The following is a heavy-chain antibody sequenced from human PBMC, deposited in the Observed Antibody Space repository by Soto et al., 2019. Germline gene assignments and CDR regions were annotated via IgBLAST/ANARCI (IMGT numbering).Heavy chain of an antibody. V-gene: IGHV3-74*01. J-gene: IGHJ6*02. CDR2: FGGDENYT. CDR1: GFSVKRYW. CDR3: GKGRELGVVRYGLDA. D-gene: IGHD3-3*01. Sequence: GSLRLSCGASGFSVKRYWMHWVRQAPGKGLVWLSRFGGDENYTDYADSVRGRFTISRDIAKNTIYLQMNSLRAEDTAVYYCGKGRELGVVRYGLDAWGQGTTVTVSS.